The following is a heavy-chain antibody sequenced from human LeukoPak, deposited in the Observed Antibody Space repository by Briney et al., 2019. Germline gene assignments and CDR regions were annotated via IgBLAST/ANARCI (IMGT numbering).Heavy chain of an antibody. J-gene: IGHJ3*02. CDR2: IYYSGST. V-gene: IGHV4-61*08. CDR1: GGSISSGDYY. Sequence: SQTLSLTCTVSGGSISSGDYYWSWIRQPPGKRLERIGYIYYSGSTNYNPSLKSRATISVDTSKNQFSLKLSSVTAADTAVYYCATASSSWNAFDIWGQGTTVTVSS. CDR3: ATASSSWNAFDI. D-gene: IGHD6-13*01.